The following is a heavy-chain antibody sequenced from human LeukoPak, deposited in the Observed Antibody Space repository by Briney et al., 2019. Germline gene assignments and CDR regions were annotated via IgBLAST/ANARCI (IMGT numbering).Heavy chain of an antibody. CDR1: GGSISDNY. CDR3: ARFWWGLGFLEWIQLMDV. Sequence: PSETLSLTCSVSGGSISDNYWSWIRQPPGKGLEWIGYIYNPGSTNYNPSLRSRVTMSVDTSKNQFSLRLTSVTAADTAIYYCARFWWGLGFLEWIQLMDVWGNGTTVIVSS. V-gene: IGHV4-59*12. J-gene: IGHJ6*03. CDR2: IYNPGST. D-gene: IGHD3-3*01.